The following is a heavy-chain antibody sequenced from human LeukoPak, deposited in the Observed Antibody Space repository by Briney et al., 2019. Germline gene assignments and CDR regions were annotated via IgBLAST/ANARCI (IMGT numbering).Heavy chain of an antibody. D-gene: IGHD6-19*01. CDR3: ARGKSVAGFYYYGMDV. CDR2: IYPGDSDT. CDR1: GYSFTSYW. Sequence: GESLKISCKGSGYSFTSYWIGWVRQMPGKGLEWRGIIYPGDSDTRYSPSFRGQVTISADKSISTAYLQWSSLKASDTAMYYCARGKSVAGFYYYGMDVWGQGTTVTVSS. V-gene: IGHV5-51*01. J-gene: IGHJ6*02.